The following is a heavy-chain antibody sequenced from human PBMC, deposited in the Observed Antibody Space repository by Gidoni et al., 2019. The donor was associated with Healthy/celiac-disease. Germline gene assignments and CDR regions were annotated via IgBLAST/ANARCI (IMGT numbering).Heavy chain of an antibody. V-gene: IGHV4-39*07. J-gene: IGHJ5*02. D-gene: IGHD2-2*01. Sequence: QLQLQESGPGLVKPSETLSLTCTVSGGPISSSSYYWGWIRQPPGKGLEWIGSIYYSGSTYYNPSLKSRVTISVDTSKNQFSLKLSSVTAADTAVYYCARGGYCSSTSCPQPNWFDPWGQGTLVTVSS. CDR1: GGPISSSSYY. CDR2: IYYSGST. CDR3: ARGGYCSSTSCPQPNWFDP.